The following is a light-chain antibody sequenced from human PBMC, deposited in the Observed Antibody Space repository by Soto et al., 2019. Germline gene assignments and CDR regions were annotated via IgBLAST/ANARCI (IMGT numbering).Light chain of an antibody. Sequence: QSVLTQPASVSGSPGQSITISCTGTSSDVGGYNYVSWYQQQSGKAPKLMIHEVSNRPSGVSNRFSGSKSGNTASLTISGLKAEDEADYYCSSYTSSRAYVFGLGTKLTVL. J-gene: IGLJ1*01. CDR3: SSYTSSRAYV. V-gene: IGLV2-14*01. CDR2: EVS. CDR1: SSDVGGYNY.